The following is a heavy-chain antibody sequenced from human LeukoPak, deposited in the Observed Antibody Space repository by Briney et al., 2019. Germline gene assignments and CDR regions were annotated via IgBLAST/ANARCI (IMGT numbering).Heavy chain of an antibody. CDR3: ARDRYTWHDRDWFDS. CDR2: TFASGET. Sequence: SETLSLTCTVSGDSISTSYWRWIRQPAGKRMEWIGRTFASGETNYNPSLESRVIMSRDTSNNQFFLRLTSVTAADTAVYYCARDRYTWHDRDWFDSWGQGTLVTVSS. J-gene: IGHJ5*01. CDR1: GDSISTSY. D-gene: IGHD1-20*01. V-gene: IGHV4-4*07.